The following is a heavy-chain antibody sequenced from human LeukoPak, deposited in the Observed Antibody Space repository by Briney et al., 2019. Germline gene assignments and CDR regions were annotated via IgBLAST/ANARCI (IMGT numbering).Heavy chain of an antibody. J-gene: IGHJ4*02. CDR2: ISAYNGNT. D-gene: IGHD6-13*01. CDR3: ARDSSSWYHFDY. CDR1: GYTFTSYG. Sequence: ASVKVSCKASGYTFTSYGISWVRQAPGQGLEWMGWISAYNGNTNYAQKLQGRVTMTTDTSTGTAYMELRSLRSDDTAVYYCARDSSSWYHFDYWGQGTLVTVSS. V-gene: IGHV1-18*01.